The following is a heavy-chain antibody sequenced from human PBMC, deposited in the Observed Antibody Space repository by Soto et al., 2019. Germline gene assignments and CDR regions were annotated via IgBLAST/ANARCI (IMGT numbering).Heavy chain of an antibody. D-gene: IGHD5-18*01. V-gene: IGHV3-11*01. Sequence: QVLLVESGGGLVKSGGSLRLSCAAYGFTFRDYYMSWIRQAPGKGLEWVSYMSGSGRTIFNADSVKGRFTISRDNAKNSLYLQMNSLRDEDTAVYYWGRYSFGYVDYWGQGALVTVSS. CDR2: MSGSGRTI. J-gene: IGHJ4*02. CDR3: GRYSFGYVDY. CDR1: GFTFRDYY.